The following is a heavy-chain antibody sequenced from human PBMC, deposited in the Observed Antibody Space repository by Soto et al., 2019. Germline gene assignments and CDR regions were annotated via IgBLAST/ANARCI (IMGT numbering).Heavy chain of an antibody. CDR2: IWYDGSNK. J-gene: IGHJ4*02. V-gene: IGHV3-33*01. CDR3: ARDERAIRAIVVGPRYYFDY. D-gene: IGHD3-22*01. Sequence: GGSLRLSCAASGFTFSSYGMHWVRQAPGKGLEWVAVIWYDGSNKYYADSVKGRFTISRDNSKNTLYLQMNSLRAEDTAVYYCARDERAIRAIVVGPRYYFDYWGQGTLVTVSS. CDR1: GFTFSSYG.